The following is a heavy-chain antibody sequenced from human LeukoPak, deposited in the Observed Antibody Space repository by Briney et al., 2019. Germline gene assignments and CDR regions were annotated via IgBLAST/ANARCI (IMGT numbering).Heavy chain of an antibody. J-gene: IGHJ4*02. CDR1: GGSISSGDYY. CDR2: IYYSGST. Sequence: SETLSLTCTVSGGSISSGDYYWSWIRQPPGKGLEWIGYIYYSGSTYYNPSLKSRVTISVDTSKNQFSLKLSSVTAADTAVYYCAREGQVDTATRYFDYWGQGTLVTVSS. V-gene: IGHV4-30-4*08. CDR3: AREGQVDTATRYFDY. D-gene: IGHD5-18*01.